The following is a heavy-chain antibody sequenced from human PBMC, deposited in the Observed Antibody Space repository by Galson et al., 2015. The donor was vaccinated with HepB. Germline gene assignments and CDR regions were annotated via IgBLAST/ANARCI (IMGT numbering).Heavy chain of an antibody. J-gene: IGHJ3*02. CDR1: GFTFSDYG. D-gene: IGHD3-9*01. V-gene: IGHV3-33*01. Sequence: SLRLSCAASGFTFSDYGMHWVRQAPGKGLEWAASIWWDGTHDSYADSVKGRFTVSRDNSKNTVHLEMNGLRLEDTAVYYCAREGPQTGTSSSDIWGQGTMVTVSS. CDR3: AREGPQTGTSSSDI. CDR2: IWWDGTHD.